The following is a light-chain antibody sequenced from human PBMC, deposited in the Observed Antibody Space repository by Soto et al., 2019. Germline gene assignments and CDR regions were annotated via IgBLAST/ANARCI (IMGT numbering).Light chain of an antibody. V-gene: IGKV3D-15*01. Sequence: ETVRTQSPATLSVSPGDRATLSCRASQSVRTKVAWYQHKPGQAPRLLIHGASSRVTGIPDRFSGSGSGTDFTLTITRLEPEDFAVYYCQQYQSLTFGGGTKVDIK. CDR2: GAS. J-gene: IGKJ4*01. CDR1: QSVRTK. CDR3: QQYQSLT.